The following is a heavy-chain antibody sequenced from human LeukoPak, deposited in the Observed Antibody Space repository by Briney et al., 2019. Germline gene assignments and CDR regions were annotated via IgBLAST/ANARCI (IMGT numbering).Heavy chain of an antibody. J-gene: IGHJ6*04. Sequence: SVKVSCKASGGTFSSYAISWVRQAPGQGLEWMGGITPIFGTANYAQKFQGRVTITADKSTSTAYMELSSLRSEDTAVYYCARVAAADSFGMDVWGKGTTVTVSS. CDR3: ARVAAADSFGMDV. CDR2: ITPIFGTA. D-gene: IGHD6-13*01. V-gene: IGHV1-69*06. CDR1: GGTFSSYA.